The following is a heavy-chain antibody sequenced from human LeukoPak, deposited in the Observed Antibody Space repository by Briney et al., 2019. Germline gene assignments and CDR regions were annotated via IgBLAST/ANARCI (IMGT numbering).Heavy chain of an antibody. V-gene: IGHV3-33*08. J-gene: IGHJ4*02. CDR3: ARQRSSGWSQDF. CDR1: GFTFSSYA. Sequence: GGSLRLSCAASGFTFSSYAMHWVRQAPGKGLEWVAVIWYDGSNKYYADSVKGRFTISRDNSKNTLYLQMNSLRAEDTAVYYCARQRSSGWSQDFWGQGTLVTVSS. CDR2: IWYDGSNK. D-gene: IGHD6-19*01.